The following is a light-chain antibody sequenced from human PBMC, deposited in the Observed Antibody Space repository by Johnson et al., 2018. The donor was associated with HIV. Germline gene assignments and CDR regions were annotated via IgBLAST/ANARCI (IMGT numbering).Light chain of an antibody. J-gene: IGLJ1*01. Sequence: SVLTQPPSVSAAPGQTVTIPCSGSSTNIGNNYVSWYHPLPGTAPKLLIYDNNKRPSGILGRFPGSKFGPSPTLVIPRLDPGDEVDYYCGPCDSSLSGYVVGTGTKVTVL. CDR2: DNN. V-gene: IGLV1-51*01. CDR3: GPCDSSLSGYV. CDR1: STNIGNNY.